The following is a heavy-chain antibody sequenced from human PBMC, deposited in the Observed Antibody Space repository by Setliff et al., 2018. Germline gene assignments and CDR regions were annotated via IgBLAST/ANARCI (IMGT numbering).Heavy chain of an antibody. J-gene: IGHJ4*02. CDR3: VRGPGPSVVVAIPFDH. D-gene: IGHD3-22*01. CDR2: ISPHTGVI. Sequence: ASVKVSCKASGYPLTAYYIHWVRQAPGQGLEWMGWISPHTGVINYAQKFQGRVAMTRDTSINTAYMELSSLRYDDTDVYYCVRGPGPSVVVAIPFDHWGQGSLVTVSS. V-gene: IGHV1-2*02. CDR1: GYPLTAYY.